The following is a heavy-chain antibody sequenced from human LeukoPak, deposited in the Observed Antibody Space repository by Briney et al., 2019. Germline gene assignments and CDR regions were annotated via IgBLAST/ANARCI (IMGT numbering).Heavy chain of an antibody. V-gene: IGHV4-34*01. J-gene: IGHJ3*02. CDR2: INHSGST. CDR3: ARGRWGYYGAFDT. D-gene: IGHD2/OR15-2a*01. Sequence: SETLSLTCAVYGGSFSGYYWSWIRQPPGKGLEWIGEINHSGSTNYNPSLKSRVTISVDTSKNQFSLKLSSVTAADTAVYYCARGRWGYYGAFDTWGQGTMVTVSS. CDR1: GGSFSGYY.